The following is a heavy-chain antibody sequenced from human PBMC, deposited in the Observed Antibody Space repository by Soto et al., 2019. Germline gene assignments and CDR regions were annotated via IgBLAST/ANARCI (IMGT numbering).Heavy chain of an antibody. V-gene: IGHV4-34*01. D-gene: IGHD3-22*01. CDR1: CESFSGHS. CDR3: STRAYDTNGYYRFDP. CDR2: INHSGRV. Sequence: PSETLSLTCDVYCESFSGHSWTCIRQSPGKGLEWIGDINHSGRVNYIPSLKIRVTISLDTSNNQFSLTLSAVTAADTAMYYCSTRAYDTNGYYRFDPWGQGTLVTVSS. J-gene: IGHJ5*01.